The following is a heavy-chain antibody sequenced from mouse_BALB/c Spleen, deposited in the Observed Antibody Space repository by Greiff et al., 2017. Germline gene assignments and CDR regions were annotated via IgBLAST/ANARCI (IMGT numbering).Heavy chain of an antibody. Sequence: VQLQHSGAELVRPGSSVKISCKASGYAFSSYWMNWVKQRPGQGLEWIGQIYPGDGDTNYNGKFKGKATLTADKSSSTAYMQLSSLTSEDSAVYFCASVYYGYDAWFAYWGQGTLVTVSA. J-gene: IGHJ3*01. V-gene: IGHV1-80*01. CDR1: GYAFSSYW. D-gene: IGHD2-2*01. CDR3: ASVYYGYDAWFAY. CDR2: IYPGDGDT.